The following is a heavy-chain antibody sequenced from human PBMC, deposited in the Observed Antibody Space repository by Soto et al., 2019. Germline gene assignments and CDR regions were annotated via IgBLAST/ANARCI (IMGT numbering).Heavy chain of an antibody. CDR2: IKSKTDGGTT. J-gene: IGHJ4*02. D-gene: IGHD3-9*01. CDR3: RYYDILTGYYYFDY. Sequence: GGSLRLSCAASGFTFSNAWMNWVRQAPGKGLEWVGRIKSKTDGGTTDYAAPVKGRFTISRDDSKNTPYLQMNSLKTEDTAVYYCRYYDILTGYYYFDYWGQGTLVTVSS. CDR1: GFTFSNAW. V-gene: IGHV3-15*07.